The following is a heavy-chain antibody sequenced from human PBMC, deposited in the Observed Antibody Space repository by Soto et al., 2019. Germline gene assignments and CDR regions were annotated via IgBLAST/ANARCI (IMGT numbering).Heavy chain of an antibody. Sequence: SLRPPCAGPGFSFRISPMHWVRQAPGKGPEWVALISYDGTNKFYADSVKGRFTISRDNSKSTLYLQVESLRPEDAAVYYCARDPKTSGGQHWAFNYFDSWGQGTLVTVSS. CDR1: GFSFRISP. V-gene: IGHV3-30-3*01. D-gene: IGHD7-27*01. CDR2: ISYDGTNK. CDR3: ARDPKTSGGQHWAFNYFDS. J-gene: IGHJ4*02.